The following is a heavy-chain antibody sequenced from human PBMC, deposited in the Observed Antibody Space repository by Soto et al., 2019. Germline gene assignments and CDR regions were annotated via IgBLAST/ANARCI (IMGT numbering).Heavy chain of an antibody. CDR2: HYSGGST. D-gene: IGHD1-26*01. CDR3: ARHRHPRGTVGATSPLDP. Sequence: GGSLRLSCAISAFSVSGNYLSWVRQAPGKGLEWVSVHYSGGSTYYADSVQGRFTISRDKSNNTLYLQMRRVRAEDTAVYFCARHRHPRGTVGATSPLDPWGQGTQVTVSS. J-gene: IGHJ5*02. V-gene: IGHV3-53*01. CDR1: AFSVSGNY.